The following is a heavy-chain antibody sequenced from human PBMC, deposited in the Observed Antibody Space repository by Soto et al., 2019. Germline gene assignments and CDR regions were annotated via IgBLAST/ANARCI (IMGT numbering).Heavy chain of an antibody. CDR3: ARDLAAAAY. CDR2: INPLPTSGST. D-gene: IGHD6-13*01. V-gene: IGHV1-46*01. Sequence: QVQLVQSGAEVKKPGASVKVSCKASGYIFTNYYIHWVRQAPGQGLEWMAIINPLPTSGSTNYAQTFQGRVTVTRDTSTSTVYLELSSRRSDDTAVYYCARDLAAAAYWGQGTLVTVSS. J-gene: IGHJ4*02. CDR1: GYIFTNYY.